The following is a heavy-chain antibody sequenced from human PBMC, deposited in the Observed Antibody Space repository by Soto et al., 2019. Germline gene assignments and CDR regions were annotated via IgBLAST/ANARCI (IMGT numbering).Heavy chain of an antibody. Sequence: SETLSLTCAVSGGFITSDSYYWAWIRQPPGKGLEWIGSIYFSGSTYYNSALKSRLGISIDMSKNQFSLNLSSVTAADTAVYYCARHLSESGYDLNYWGQGTPVTVSS. D-gene: IGHD5-12*01. J-gene: IGHJ4*02. CDR2: IYFSGST. CDR3: ARHLSESGYDLNY. V-gene: IGHV4-39*01. CDR1: GGFITSDSYY.